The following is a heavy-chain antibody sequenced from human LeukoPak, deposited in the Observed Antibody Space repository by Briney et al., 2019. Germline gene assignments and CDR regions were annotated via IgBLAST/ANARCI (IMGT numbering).Heavy chain of an antibody. D-gene: IGHD3-22*01. Sequence: GRSLRLSCAASGFSLSSYGMNWVRQAPGNGLEWVGGIKFDGIQEFYADSVKGRFTVSKDTSKNTLHLQMDSLRAEDTAVYYCASGSLGHYYDSSGYEYWGQGTLVTVSS. CDR3: ASGSLGHYYDSSGYEY. V-gene: IGHV3-33*05. CDR1: GFSLSSYG. CDR2: IKFDGIQE. J-gene: IGHJ4*02.